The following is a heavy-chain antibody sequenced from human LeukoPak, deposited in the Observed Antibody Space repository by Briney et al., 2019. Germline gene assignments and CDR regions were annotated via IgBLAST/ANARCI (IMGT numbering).Heavy chain of an antibody. Sequence: GGPLRLFCAASGFSFSTSTMHWLREAPGKGLEWISSIGKTGRDMYYANSVRGRFTLSRDNAKNSLFLVMDSLRVEDTSVYYCVRGDNRDYWGQGTLVTVSS. J-gene: IGHJ4*02. CDR3: VRGDNRDY. CDR1: GFSFSTST. D-gene: IGHD1-14*01. V-gene: IGHV3-21*01. CDR2: IGKTGRDM.